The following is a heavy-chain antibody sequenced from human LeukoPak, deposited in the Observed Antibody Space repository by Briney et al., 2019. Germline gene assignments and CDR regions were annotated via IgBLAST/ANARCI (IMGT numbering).Heavy chain of an antibody. V-gene: IGHV3-30*02. D-gene: IGHD3-9*01. CDR3: AKQGRDWLRDYYYYMDV. J-gene: IGHJ6*03. CDR1: GFSFSSYG. CDR2: IRYDGSNK. Sequence: PGGSMILSCAAAGFSFSSYGMHCVRQAPGKGLEWVAFIRYDGSNKYYADSVKGRFTISRDNSKNTLYLQMNSLRAEDTAVYYCAKQGRDWLRDYYYYMDVWGKGTTVTISS.